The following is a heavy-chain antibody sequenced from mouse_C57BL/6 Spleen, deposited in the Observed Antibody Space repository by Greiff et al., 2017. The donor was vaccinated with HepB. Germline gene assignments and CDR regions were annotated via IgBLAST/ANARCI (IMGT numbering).Heavy chain of an antibody. V-gene: IGHV5-4*01. Sequence: DVKLVESGGGLVKPGGSLKLSCAASGFTFSSYAMSWVRQTPEKRLEWVATISDGGSYTYYPDNVKGRFTISRDNAKNNLYLQMSHLKSEDTAMYYCAREERDYFDYWGQGTTLTVSS. CDR3: AREERDYFDY. J-gene: IGHJ2*01. CDR2: ISDGGSYT. CDR1: GFTFSSYA.